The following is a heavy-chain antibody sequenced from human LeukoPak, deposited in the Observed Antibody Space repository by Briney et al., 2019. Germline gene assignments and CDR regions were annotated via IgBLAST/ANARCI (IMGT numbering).Heavy chain of an antibody. CDR1: GYTFTGYY. D-gene: IGHD5-12*01. CDR2: INPNSGGT. J-gene: IGHJ4*02. Sequence: ASVKVSCKASGYTFTGYYMHWVRQAPGQGLEWMGWINPNSGGTNYAQKLQGWVTMTRDTSISTAYMELSRLRSDDTAVYYCARDGERGGYSGYDLSYWGQGTLVTVSS. CDR3: ARDGERGGYSGYDLSY. V-gene: IGHV1-2*04.